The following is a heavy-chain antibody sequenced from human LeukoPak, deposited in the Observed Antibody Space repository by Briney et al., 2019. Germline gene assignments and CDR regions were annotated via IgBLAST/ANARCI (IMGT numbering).Heavy chain of an antibody. CDR2: IYYSGST. CDR3: ARRKGALRKWFDP. Sequence: SETLSLTCTVSGGSISSYYWSWIRQPPGKGLEWIGYIYYSGSTNYNPSLKSRVTISVDTSKNQFSLKLSSVTAAGTAVYYCARRKGALRKWFDPWGQGTLVTVSS. CDR1: GGSISSYY. J-gene: IGHJ5*02. D-gene: IGHD5-12*01. V-gene: IGHV4-59*01.